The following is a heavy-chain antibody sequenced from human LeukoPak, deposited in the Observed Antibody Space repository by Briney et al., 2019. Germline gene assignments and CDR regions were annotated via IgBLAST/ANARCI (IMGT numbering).Heavy chain of an antibody. CDR1: GFTFSSYW. Sequence: PGGSLRLSCAASGFTFSSYWMSWVRQAPGKGLEWVANIKQDGSGKYDVDSVKGRFTISRDNAKNSLYLQMNSLRAEDTAAYYCARDVIFGGPSDYWGQGTLVTVSS. J-gene: IGHJ4*02. V-gene: IGHV3-7*01. CDR3: ARDVIFGGPSDY. CDR2: IKQDGSGK. D-gene: IGHD2-15*01.